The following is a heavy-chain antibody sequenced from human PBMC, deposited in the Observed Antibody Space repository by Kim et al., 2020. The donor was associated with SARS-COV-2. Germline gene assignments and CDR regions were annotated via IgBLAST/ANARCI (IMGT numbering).Heavy chain of an antibody. V-gene: IGHV5-51*01. CDR1: GYSFTSYW. J-gene: IGHJ4*02. CDR2: IYPGDSDT. D-gene: IGHD3-22*01. CDR3: ARRSLTYYYDSSGYPDY. Sequence: GESLKISCKGSGYSFTSYWIGWVRQMPGKGLEWMGIIYPGDSDTRYSPSFQGQVTISADKSISTAYLQWSSLKASDTAMYYCARRSLTYYYDSSGYPDYWGQGTLVTVSS.